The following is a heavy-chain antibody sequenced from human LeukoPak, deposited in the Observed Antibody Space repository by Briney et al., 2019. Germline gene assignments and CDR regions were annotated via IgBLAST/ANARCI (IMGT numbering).Heavy chain of an antibody. CDR3: TTEIEDSGSAVKY. J-gene: IGHJ4*02. D-gene: IGHD1-26*01. Sequence: GGSLRLSCATSGFTFNNAWMSWVRQAPGKGLEWVGRIKSKTDDGTTDYAAPVKGRFTISRDDSKNTLYLQMNSLKTEDTAVYYCTTEIEDSGSAVKYWGQGTLVTVSS. CDR2: IKSKTDDGTT. V-gene: IGHV3-15*01. CDR1: GFTFNNAW.